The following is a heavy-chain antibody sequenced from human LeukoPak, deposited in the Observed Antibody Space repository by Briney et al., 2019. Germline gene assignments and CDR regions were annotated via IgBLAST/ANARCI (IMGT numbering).Heavy chain of an antibody. Sequence: ASVKVSCKASGYTFTSYDINWVRQAAGQGLEWMGWMNPNSGNTVYAQKLQGRVTMTRNTSISTAYMELSSLRSEDTAVYYCARPVIAYYYDSSGYYYGYWGQGTLVTVSS. D-gene: IGHD3-22*01. V-gene: IGHV1-8*01. J-gene: IGHJ4*02. CDR3: ARPVIAYYYDSSGYYYGY. CDR2: MNPNSGNT. CDR1: GYTFTSYD.